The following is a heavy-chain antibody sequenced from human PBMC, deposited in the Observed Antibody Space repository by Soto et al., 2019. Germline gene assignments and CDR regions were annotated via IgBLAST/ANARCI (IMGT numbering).Heavy chain of an antibody. D-gene: IGHD3-10*01. CDR2: IQYSGYS. CDR1: GGSITNYY. V-gene: IGHV4-59*08. Sequence: QVQLQESGPGLVKPSETLSLTCTVSGGSITNYYCSWFRQPPGKGLEWIGYIQYSGYSAYNLSLKGRVTRSMDTPKTQFSLMLESVTATDTAVYYCARHGFGSLHGLVDVWGQGTTVIVSS. CDR3: ARHGFGSLHGLVDV. J-gene: IGHJ6*02.